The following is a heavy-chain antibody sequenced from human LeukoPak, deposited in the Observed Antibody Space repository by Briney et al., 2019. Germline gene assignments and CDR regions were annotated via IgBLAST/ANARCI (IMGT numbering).Heavy chain of an antibody. V-gene: IGHV1-8*01. CDR3: ARAPSSGWYQGVYYYYMDV. CDR1: GYTFTSYD. D-gene: IGHD6-19*01. J-gene: IGHJ6*03. CDR2: MNPNSGNT. Sequence: GASVKVSCKASGYTFTSYDINWVRQATGQGLEWMGWMNPNSGNTGYAQKFQGRVTMTRNTSISTAYMELSSLRSEDTAVYYCARAPSSGWYQGVYYYYMDVRGKGTTVTVSS.